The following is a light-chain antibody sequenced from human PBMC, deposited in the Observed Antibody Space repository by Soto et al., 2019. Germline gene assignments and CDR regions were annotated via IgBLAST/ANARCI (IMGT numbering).Light chain of an antibody. V-gene: IGLV1-44*01. CDR2: CTD. J-gene: IGLJ3*02. CDR1: SSNVGGNT. CDR3: AAWDDSLDGWV. Sequence: QSVLTQPPSASGTPGQRVTISCSGSSSNVGGNTVNWYQQLPRTAPKLLIYCTDQRPSGVPGRFSGSKSGNSASMAINGLQAEDEAEYFCAAWDDSLDGWVFGGGTKLTVL.